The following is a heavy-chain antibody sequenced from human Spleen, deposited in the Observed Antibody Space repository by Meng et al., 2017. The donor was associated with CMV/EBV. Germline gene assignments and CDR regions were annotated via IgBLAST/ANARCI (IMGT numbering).Heavy chain of an antibody. CDR2: INPSGGST. CDR1: GYTFTSSY. J-gene: IGHJ5*02. D-gene: IGHD2-2*01. Sequence: ASVKVSCKASGYTFTSSYTHWVRQAPGQGLEWMGIINPSGGSTSYAQKFQGRVTMTTDTSTSTGYMELRSLRSDDTAVYYCARDREIYCSSASCPPNHWGQGTLVTVSS. CDR3: ARDREIYCSSASCPPNH. V-gene: IGHV1-46*01.